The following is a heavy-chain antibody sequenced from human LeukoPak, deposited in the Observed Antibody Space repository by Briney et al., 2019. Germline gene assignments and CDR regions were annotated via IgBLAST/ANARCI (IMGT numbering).Heavy chain of an antibody. CDR1: GFTFSNAW. V-gene: IGHV3-15*01. J-gene: IGHJ4*02. D-gene: IGHD6-19*01. CDR2: IKSKTDGGTT. CDR3: TTGLYSSGWRGKDYYFDY. Sequence: MSGGSLRLSCAASGFTFSNAWMSWVRQAPGKGLEWVGRIKSKTDGGTTDYAAPVKGRFTISRDDSKNTLYLQMNSLKTEDTAVYYCTTGLYSSGWRGKDYYFDYWGQGTLVTVSS.